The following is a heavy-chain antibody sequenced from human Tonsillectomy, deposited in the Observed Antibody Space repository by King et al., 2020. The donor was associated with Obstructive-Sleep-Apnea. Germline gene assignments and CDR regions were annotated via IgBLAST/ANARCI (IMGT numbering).Heavy chain of an antibody. CDR2: IYYCVST. CDR3: ARGRDLYYDSSGIDY. Sequence: QLQESGPRLVKPSETLSLICTVSGGSISSYYWSWIRQPPGKGLEWIGYIYYCVSTNSNPSLKSRVTISVDTSKNQYSLKLSSVTAADTAVYYCARGRDLYYDSSGIDYWGQGTLVTVSS. V-gene: IGHV4-59*01. CDR1: GGSISSYY. J-gene: IGHJ4*02. D-gene: IGHD3-22*01.